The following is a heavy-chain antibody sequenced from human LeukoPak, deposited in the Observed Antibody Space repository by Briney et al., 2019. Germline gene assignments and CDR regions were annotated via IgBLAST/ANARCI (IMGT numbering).Heavy chain of an antibody. V-gene: IGHV1-24*01. Sequence: ASVKVSCKVSGYTLTQLSMHWVRQAPGKGLEWMGGFDPEDGETIYAQKFQGRVTMTEDTSTDTAYMELSSLRSEDTAVYYCATVPWGFGESEDYWGQGTLVTVSS. CDR3: ATVPWGFGESEDY. J-gene: IGHJ4*02. CDR2: FDPEDGET. CDR1: GYTLTQLS. D-gene: IGHD3-10*01.